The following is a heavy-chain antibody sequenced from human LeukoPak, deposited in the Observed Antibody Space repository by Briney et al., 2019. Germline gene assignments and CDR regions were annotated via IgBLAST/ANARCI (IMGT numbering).Heavy chain of an antibody. CDR1: GYTFTSYG. J-gene: IGHJ2*01. V-gene: IGHV1-18*01. Sequence: ASVKVSCKASGYTFTSYGISWVRQAPGQGLEWMGWISAYNGNTNYAQKLQGRVTMTTDTSTSTAYMELRSLRSDDTAVYYCARGPYYYDSSGYCRYFDLWGRGTLVTVSS. D-gene: IGHD3-22*01. CDR2: ISAYNGNT. CDR3: ARGPYYYDSSGYCRYFDL.